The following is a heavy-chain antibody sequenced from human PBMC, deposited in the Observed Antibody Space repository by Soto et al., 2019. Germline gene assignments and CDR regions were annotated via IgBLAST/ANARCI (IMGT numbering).Heavy chain of an antibody. CDR1: GFTFSSYA. J-gene: IGHJ5*02. V-gene: IGHV3-30-3*01. Sequence: LRLSCSASGFTFSSYAMHWVRQAPCKGLEWVAVISYDGSNKYYADSVKGRFTISRDNSKNTLYLQMNSLRAEDTAVYYCARDSDRCSSTKPCLNWFDPWGQGTLVTVSS. D-gene: IGHD2-2*01. CDR2: ISYDGSNK. CDR3: ARDSDRCSSTKPCLNWFDP.